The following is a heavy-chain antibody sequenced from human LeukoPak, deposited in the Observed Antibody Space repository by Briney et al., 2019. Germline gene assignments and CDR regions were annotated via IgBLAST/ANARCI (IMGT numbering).Heavy chain of an antibody. D-gene: IGHD1-26*01. CDR2: ISGDGDNT. J-gene: IGHJ4*02. Sequence: QPGGSLRLSCVASGFTLDDYALHWVRQAPGKGLEWISLISGDGDNTYYANSVKGRFTISRDKGKNSLYLQMSSLRAEDTALYYCAKGVRSGTYYNCFDYWGQGTLVTVSS. CDR1: GFTLDDYA. CDR3: AKGVRSGTYYNCFDY. V-gene: IGHV3-43*02.